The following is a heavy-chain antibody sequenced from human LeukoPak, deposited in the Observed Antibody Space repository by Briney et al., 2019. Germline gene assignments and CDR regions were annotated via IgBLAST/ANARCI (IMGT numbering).Heavy chain of an antibody. CDR3: ARGSGGGFDP. D-gene: IGHD3-10*01. Sequence: GGSLRLSCAASGFTFSSYDMHWVRQGTGKGLEWVSGIGTAGDSHYLGSVTGRFTISRENAKNFLYLQMNSLRAADTAVYYCARGSGGGFDPWGQGTLVTVSS. CDR1: GFTFSSYD. V-gene: IGHV3-13*01. J-gene: IGHJ5*02. CDR2: IGTAGDS.